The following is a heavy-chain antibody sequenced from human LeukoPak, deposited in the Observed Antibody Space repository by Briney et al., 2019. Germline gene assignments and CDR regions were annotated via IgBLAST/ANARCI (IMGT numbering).Heavy chain of an antibody. Sequence: PSETLSLTCTVSGGSISSGSYYWYWIRQPAGRGLEWVGRFYTGGSTNYNPSLKSRVTISVDTSKNQFSLNLSSVTAADTAVYFCATTFSGDRDYWGQGTLVTVSS. J-gene: IGHJ4*02. CDR3: ATTFSGDRDY. CDR2: FYTGGST. D-gene: IGHD4-17*01. V-gene: IGHV4-61*02. CDR1: GGSISSGSYY.